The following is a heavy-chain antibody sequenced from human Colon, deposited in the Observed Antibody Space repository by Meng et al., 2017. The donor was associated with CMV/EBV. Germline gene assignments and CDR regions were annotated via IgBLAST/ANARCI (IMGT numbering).Heavy chain of an antibody. J-gene: IGHJ6*02. CDR2: IRYDGSNK. D-gene: IGHD2-2*01. Sequence: GESLKISCAASGFTFSSYGMHWVRQAPGKGLEWVAFIRYDGSNKYYADSVKGRFIISRDNAKNSLYLQMNSLRAEDTALYYCAKVPAADYYYYGMDVWGQGTTVTVSS. CDR3: AKVPAADYYYYGMDV. CDR1: GFTFSSYG. V-gene: IGHV3-30*02.